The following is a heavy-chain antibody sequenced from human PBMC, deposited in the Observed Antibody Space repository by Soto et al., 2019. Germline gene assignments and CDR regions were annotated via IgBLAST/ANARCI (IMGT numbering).Heavy chain of an antibody. V-gene: IGHV4-34*01. CDR2: INHSGTT. Sequence: SETLSLTCAVYGGSFSCYYWTWIRQPPGKGLEWIGEINHSGTTTYNPSLKSRVTISVDTSRDQFSLRLSSVTAADTAVYFCERGGFHRGNYYIFDYWGQRALVTVSS. CDR1: GGSFSCYY. J-gene: IGHJ4*02. D-gene: IGHD3-22*01. CDR3: ERGGFHRGNYYIFDY.